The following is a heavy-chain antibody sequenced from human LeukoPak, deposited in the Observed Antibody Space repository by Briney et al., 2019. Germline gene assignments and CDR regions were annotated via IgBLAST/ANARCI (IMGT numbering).Heavy chain of an antibody. J-gene: IGHJ4*02. V-gene: IGHV3-30-3*01. CDR2: ISYDGSNK. D-gene: IGHD3-22*01. CDR3: ARALTFTMIVVATNY. CDR1: GFTFGSYA. Sequence: PGGSLRLSCAASGFTFGSYAMHWVRQAPGKGLEWVAVISYDGSNKYYADSVKGRFTISRDNSKNTLYLQMNSLRAEDTAVYYCARALTFTMIVVATNYWGQGTLVTVSS.